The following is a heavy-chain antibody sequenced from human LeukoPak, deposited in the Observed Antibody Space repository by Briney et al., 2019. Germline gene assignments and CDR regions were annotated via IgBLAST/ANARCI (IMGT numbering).Heavy chain of an antibody. CDR2: INPKIGGT. Sequence: ASVKVSCKASGYSFAGYYMHWVRQAPGQGLEWMGWINPKIGGTNYAQKFQGRVTMTRDTSISTAYMELSRLRSDDTAVYYCAREIGSGSFLDNWGQGTLVTVSS. J-gene: IGHJ4*02. D-gene: IGHD3-10*01. CDR3: AREIGSGSFLDN. V-gene: IGHV1-2*02. CDR1: GYSFAGYY.